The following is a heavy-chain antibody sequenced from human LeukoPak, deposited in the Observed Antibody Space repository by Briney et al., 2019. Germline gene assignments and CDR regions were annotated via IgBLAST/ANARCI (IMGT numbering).Heavy chain of an antibody. D-gene: IGHD2-15*01. V-gene: IGHV1-2*02. Sequence: ASVKVSCKASGYTFTGYYMHWVRQAPGQGLEWMGWINPNSGGTNYAQKFQGRVTMTRDTSISTAYMELSRLRSDDTAVYYCASSTSGRAPPERSLDYWGQGTLVTVSS. CDR1: GYTFTGYY. J-gene: IGHJ4*02. CDR3: ASSTSGRAPPERSLDY. CDR2: INPNSGGT.